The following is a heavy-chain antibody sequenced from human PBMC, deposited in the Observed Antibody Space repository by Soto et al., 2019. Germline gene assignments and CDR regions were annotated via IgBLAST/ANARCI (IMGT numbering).Heavy chain of an antibody. D-gene: IGHD2-2*01. V-gene: IGHV4-59*08. CDR2: IYYTGST. CDR3: AKIGEARAVLAM. CDR1: DGSSSSDY. Sequence: PSQPLSVTCSVADGSSSSDYWSWIRQPPGKGLEWIGYIYYTGSTNYNPSLKSRVIISEDTSKNQFSLQLSSVTAADTAVYYGAKIGEARAVLAMWCHGTMVPVSS. J-gene: IGHJ4*03.